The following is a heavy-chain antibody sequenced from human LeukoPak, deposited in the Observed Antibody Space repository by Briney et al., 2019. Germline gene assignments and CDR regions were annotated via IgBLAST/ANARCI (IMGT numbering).Heavy chain of an antibody. D-gene: IGHD2-2*01. V-gene: IGHV3-23*01. CDR1: GFTFSSYA. CDR2: ISGSGGST. CDR3: AKYLPNQLLKD. Sequence: GGSLRLSCAASGFTFSSYAVSWVRQAPGKGLEWVSVISGSGGSTYYADSVKGRFTISRDNSKNTLYLQMNSLRAEDTAVYYCAKYLPNQLLKDWGQGTLVTVSS. J-gene: IGHJ4*02.